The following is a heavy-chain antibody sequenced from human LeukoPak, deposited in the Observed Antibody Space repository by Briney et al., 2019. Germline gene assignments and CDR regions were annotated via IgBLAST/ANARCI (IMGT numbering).Heavy chain of an antibody. V-gene: IGHV3-33*01. Sequence: PARSLRLSCAASGFTFSSYVLHWVRQAPGKGLEWVALIWYDGSDKYYADSVKGRFTISRDYSTNTLYLQMSSLRAEDTAVYYCARDVTSYGSAYAAFDVWGQGTMVTVSS. CDR2: IWYDGSDK. D-gene: IGHD3-10*01. J-gene: IGHJ3*01. CDR1: GFTFSSYV. CDR3: ARDVTSYGSAYAAFDV.